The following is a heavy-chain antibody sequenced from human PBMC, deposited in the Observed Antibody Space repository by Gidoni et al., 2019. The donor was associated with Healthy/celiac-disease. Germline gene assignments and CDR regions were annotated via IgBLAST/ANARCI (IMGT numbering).Heavy chain of an antibody. CDR3: ARQTSSSWPFDY. D-gene: IGHD6-13*01. J-gene: IGHJ4*02. V-gene: IGHV5-10-1*01. CDR1: GYSFTSYW. CDR2: IDPSDSYT. Sequence: EVQLVQSGAEVKKPGESLRISCKCSGYSFTSYWISWVRQMPGKGLEWMGRIDPSDSYTNYSPSFQGHVTISADKSISTAYLQWSSLKASDTAMYYCARQTSSSWPFDYWGQGTLVTVSS.